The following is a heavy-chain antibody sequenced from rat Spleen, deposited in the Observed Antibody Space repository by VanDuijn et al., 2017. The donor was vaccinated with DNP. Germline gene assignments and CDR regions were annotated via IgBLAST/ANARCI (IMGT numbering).Heavy chain of an antibody. D-gene: IGHD1-1*01. V-gene: IGHV1-43*01. CDR1: GFTFINNY. Sequence: QVPLQQSGAELPKPGSSVKISCKASGFTFINNYVGWIKQTTGQGLEYIGYIHTASGGNSYNEKFVGKATLTVNKSSSTAFMQLSRLTPDDSAVYDCARGGDGIWFAYWGQGTLVTVSS. CDR3: ARGGDGIWFAY. CDR2: IHTASGGN. J-gene: IGHJ3*01.